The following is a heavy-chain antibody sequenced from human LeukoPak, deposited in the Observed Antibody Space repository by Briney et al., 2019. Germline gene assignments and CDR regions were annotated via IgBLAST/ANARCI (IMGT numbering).Heavy chain of an antibody. Sequence: GGSLRLSCEGSGFTFGDYGVSWFRQAPGKGLQWVTSIRSNTYGGSTEYVPSVKGRFTISRDDSNSIAYLQMNSLKAEDTAIYYCARVSRGGITASWFDPWGQGTLVTVSS. CDR2: IRSNTYGGST. D-gene: IGHD6-13*01. V-gene: IGHV3-49*03. J-gene: IGHJ5*02. CDR3: ARVSRGGITASWFDP. CDR1: GFTFGDYG.